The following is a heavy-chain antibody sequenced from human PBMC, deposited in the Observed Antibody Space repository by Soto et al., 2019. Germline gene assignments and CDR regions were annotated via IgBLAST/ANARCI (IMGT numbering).Heavy chain of an antibody. CDR3: AREKDCSGGSCWSYYYYYGMDV. J-gene: IGHJ6*02. CDR1: GFTFSDYN. D-gene: IGHD2-15*01. Sequence: GGSLRLSCAASGFTFSDYNMSWIRQAPGKGLEWVSYISSSSSYTNYADSVKGRFTISRDNAKNSLYLQMNSLRAEDTAVYYCAREKDCSGGSCWSYYYYYGMDVWGQGTTVTVSS. V-gene: IGHV3-11*06. CDR2: ISSSSSYT.